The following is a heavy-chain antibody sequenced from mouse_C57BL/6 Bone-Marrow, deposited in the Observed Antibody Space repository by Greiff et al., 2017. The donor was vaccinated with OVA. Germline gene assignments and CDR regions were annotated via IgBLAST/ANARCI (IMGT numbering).Heavy chain of an antibody. J-gene: IGHJ2*01. D-gene: IGHD1-1*01. V-gene: IGHV1-82*01. CDR2: IYPGDGDT. CDR3: STVVAYYFDY. CDR1: GYAFSSSW. Sequence: VMLVESGPELVKPGASVKISCKASGYAFSSSWMNWVKQRPGKGLEWIGRIYPGDGDTNYNGKFKGKATLTADKSSSTAYMQLSSLTSEDSAVYFCSTVVAYYFDYWGQGTTLTVSS.